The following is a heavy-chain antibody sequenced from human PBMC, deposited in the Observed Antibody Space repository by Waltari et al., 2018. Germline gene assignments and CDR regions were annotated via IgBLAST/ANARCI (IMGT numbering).Heavy chain of an antibody. V-gene: IGHV4-38-2*01. D-gene: IGHD3-10*01. Sequence: QVQLQESGPGLVKPSETLSLTCAVSGYSISSGYYWGWIRQPPGKGLEWIGSIYHSGSTYYTPSLKSRVTISVDTSKNQFSLKLSSVTAADTAVYYCASKIQDYYGSGSYAYYFDYWGQGTLVTVSS. CDR1: GYSISSGYY. J-gene: IGHJ4*02. CDR3: ASKIQDYYGSGSYAYYFDY. CDR2: IYHSGST.